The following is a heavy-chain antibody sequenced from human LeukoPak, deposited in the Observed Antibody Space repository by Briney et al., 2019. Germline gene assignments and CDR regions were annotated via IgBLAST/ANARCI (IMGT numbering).Heavy chain of an antibody. D-gene: IGHD4-17*01. Sequence: GGSLRLSCAASGFTFSSYGMHWVRQAPGKGLEWVAVIWYDGSNKYYADSVKGRLTISRDNSKNTLYLQMNSLRAEDTAVYYCAKDRTTVTTFADYWGQGTLVTVSS. V-gene: IGHV3-33*06. CDR1: GFTFSSYG. CDR2: IWYDGSNK. J-gene: IGHJ4*02. CDR3: AKDRTTVTTFADY.